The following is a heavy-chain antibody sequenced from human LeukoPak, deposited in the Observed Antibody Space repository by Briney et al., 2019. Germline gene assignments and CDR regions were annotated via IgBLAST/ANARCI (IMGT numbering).Heavy chain of an antibody. D-gene: IGHD2-15*01. CDR1: GFTFNTYW. V-gene: IGHV3-7*01. CDR2: IKQDGSER. CDR3: ARVGSTLPFDY. Sequence: PGGSLRLSCAASGFTFNTYWMSWVRQAPGKGLEWVANIKQDGSERYYVDSVKGRFTISRDNAKNSLYLRMNSLRAEDTAVYYCARVGSTLPFDYWGQGTLVTVSS. J-gene: IGHJ4*02.